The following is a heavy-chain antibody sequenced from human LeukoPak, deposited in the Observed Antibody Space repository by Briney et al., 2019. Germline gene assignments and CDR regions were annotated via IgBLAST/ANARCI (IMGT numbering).Heavy chain of an antibody. V-gene: IGHV1-8*01. Sequence: ASVKVSCKASGYTFANYDINWVRLAAGQGLEWMGWMNPNSGNTAYAQKFQGRVTFSRTSPISTAYMELSSLRSEDTAVYYCARVGFDGSGWYPNLDFWGQGTLVTVSS. J-gene: IGHJ4*02. CDR1: GYTFANYD. CDR3: ARVGFDGSGWYPNLDF. D-gene: IGHD6-19*01. CDR2: MNPNSGNT.